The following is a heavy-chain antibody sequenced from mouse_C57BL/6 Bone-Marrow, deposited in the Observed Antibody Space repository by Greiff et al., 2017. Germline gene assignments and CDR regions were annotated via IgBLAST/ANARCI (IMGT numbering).Heavy chain of an antibody. CDR3: AREGDYYGSSYGDY. V-gene: IGHV1-81*01. D-gene: IGHD1-1*01. CDR2: IYPRSGNT. J-gene: IGHJ2*01. Sequence: VQLQQSGAELARPGASVKLSCKASGYTFTSYGISWVKQRTGQGLEWIGEIYPRSGNTYYNEKFKGKATLTAEKSSITAYMELRSLTSEDSAVFFCAREGDYYGSSYGDYWGQGTTLTVSS. CDR1: GYTFTSYG.